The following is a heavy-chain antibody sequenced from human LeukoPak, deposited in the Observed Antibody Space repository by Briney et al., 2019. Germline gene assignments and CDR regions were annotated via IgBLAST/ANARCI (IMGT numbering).Heavy chain of an antibody. CDR3: AKIMGGWYGVDY. CDR2: TGGSGGTT. D-gene: IGHD6-19*01. Sequence: PGGSLRLSCAASGFTFSSYAMSWVRQPPGKGLEWVSTTGGSGGTTYYADSVKGRFTISRDNSKSTLYLQMNSLRVEDTAVYYCAKIMGGWYGVDYWGQGTLVTVSS. CDR1: GFTFSSYA. J-gene: IGHJ4*02. V-gene: IGHV3-23*01.